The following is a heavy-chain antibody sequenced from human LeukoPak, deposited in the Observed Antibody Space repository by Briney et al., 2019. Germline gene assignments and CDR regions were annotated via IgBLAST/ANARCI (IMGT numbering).Heavy chain of an antibody. CDR3: TRDGDAYNFDY. CDR1: GFTFSNYW. CDR2: IKGDGSHT. V-gene: IGHV3-74*01. J-gene: IGHJ4*02. Sequence: GGSLRLSCAASGFTFSNYWMHWVRQAPGKGLEWVSRIKGDGSHTTYADSVKGRSTISRDNAKNTVYLQMNSLRAEDTAVYYCTRDGDAYNFDYWGQGTLVTVSS. D-gene: IGHD5-24*01.